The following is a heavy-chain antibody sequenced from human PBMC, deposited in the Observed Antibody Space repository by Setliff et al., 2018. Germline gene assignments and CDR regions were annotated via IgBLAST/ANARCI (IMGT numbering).Heavy chain of an antibody. CDR1: GFTFSSYW. D-gene: IGHD3-3*01. CDR2: IKQDGSEK. J-gene: IGHJ5*02. V-gene: IGHV3-7*03. CDR3: ASPFPHGWSGYYGVGWFDP. Sequence: PGGSLRLSCAASGFTFSSYWMSWVRQAPGKGLEWVANIKQDGSEKYYVDSVKGRFTISRDNAKNSLYLQMNSLRSEDTAVYYCASPFPHGWSGYYGVGWFDPWGQGTLVTVSS.